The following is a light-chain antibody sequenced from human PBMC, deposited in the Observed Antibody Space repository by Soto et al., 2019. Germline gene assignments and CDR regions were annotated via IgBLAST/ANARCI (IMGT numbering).Light chain of an antibody. J-gene: IGKJ4*01. CDR3: QQYSTYPLT. Sequence: EIQMTQKRSTRSASVGDRVTMTCRASQSISNSFAWYQQKPGKAPKLLIYRASALQSGVPSRFSGSGSGTEFTLTIDSLQPDDFATFYCQQYSTYPLTFGGGTIVDVK. V-gene: IGKV1-5*03. CDR1: QSISNS. CDR2: RAS.